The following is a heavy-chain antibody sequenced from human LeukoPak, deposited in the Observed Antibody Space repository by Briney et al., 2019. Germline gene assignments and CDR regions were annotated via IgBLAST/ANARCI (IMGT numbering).Heavy chain of an antibody. CDR1: GFTFSSYS. CDR2: ISSSSTYI. D-gene: IGHD1-26*01. J-gene: IGHJ4*02. V-gene: IGHV3-21*01. Sequence: GGSLRLSCAASGFTFSSYSMNWVRQAPGKGLEWVSSISSSSTYIYYTDSVKGRFTISRDDASNSLALQMNSLRAEDTAVYYCASGIYYTSVHTWSPVWGQGTLATVSS. CDR3: ASGIYYTSVHTWSPV.